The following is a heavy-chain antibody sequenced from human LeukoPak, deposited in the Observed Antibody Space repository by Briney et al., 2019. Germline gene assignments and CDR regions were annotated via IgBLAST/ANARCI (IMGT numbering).Heavy chain of an antibody. V-gene: IGHV4-4*07. CDR2: IYTSGST. J-gene: IGHJ4*02. CDR3: ARIVGATGHYYFDY. CDR1: GGSISSYY. Sequence: SXXLSLTCTVSGGSISSYYWSWIRQPAGKGLEWIGRIYTSGSTNYNPSLKSRVTISVDTSKNQFSLKLSSVTAADTAVYYCARIVGATGHYYFDYWGQGTLVTVSS. D-gene: IGHD1-26*01.